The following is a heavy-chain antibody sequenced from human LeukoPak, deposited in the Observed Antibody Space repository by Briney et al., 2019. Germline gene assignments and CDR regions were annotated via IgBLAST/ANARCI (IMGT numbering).Heavy chain of an antibody. V-gene: IGHV3-23*01. CDR2: ISPGGPT. D-gene: IGHD3-16*01. CDR1: GFPFSSHG. J-gene: IGHJ4*02. CDR3: AGASYTFGGVNDY. Sequence: GGSLRLSCAGSGFPFSSHGMNWVRQAPGKGLEWVSGISPGGPTYYADSVKGRFTISRDDYKNTLYLQMNSLISEDQAVYYCAGASYTFGGVNDYWGQGTLVTVSS.